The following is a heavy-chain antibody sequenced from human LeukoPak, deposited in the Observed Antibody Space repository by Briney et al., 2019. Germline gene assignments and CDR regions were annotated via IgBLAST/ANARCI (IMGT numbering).Heavy chain of an antibody. CDR3: ARETGSAVGSTDFDY. CDR1: GFTFSSYA. J-gene: IGHJ4*02. CDR2: ISYDGSNK. D-gene: IGHD4-17*01. Sequence: GGSLRLSCAASGFTFSSYAMHWVRQAPGKGLEWVAVISYDGSNKYRADSVKGRFTISRDNSKNTLYLQMNSLRAEDTAVYYCARETGSAVGSTDFDYWGQGTLVIVSS. V-gene: IGHV3-30-3*01.